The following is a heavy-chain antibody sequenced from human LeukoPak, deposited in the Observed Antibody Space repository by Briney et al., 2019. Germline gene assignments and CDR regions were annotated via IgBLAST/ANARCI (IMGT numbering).Heavy chain of an antibody. Sequence: SETLSLTRTVSGGSISSSSYYWGWIRQPPGKGLEWIGSIYYSGSTYYNPSLKSQVTISVDTSKNQFSLKLSSVTAADTAVYYCARPLEDSSSSGSGYYYYMDVWGKGTTVTVSS. D-gene: IGHD6-6*01. CDR1: GGSISSSSYY. CDR2: IYYSGST. V-gene: IGHV4-39*01. CDR3: ARPLEDSSSSGSGYYYYMDV. J-gene: IGHJ6*03.